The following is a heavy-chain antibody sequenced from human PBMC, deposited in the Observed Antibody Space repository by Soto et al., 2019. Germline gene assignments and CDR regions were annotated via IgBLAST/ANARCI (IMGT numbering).Heavy chain of an antibody. Sequence: SETLSLTCTVSGGSISGYYWSWIRQPPGKGLEWIGNVYYSGCAKYNPSVKRRVSISVDTSKNQFSLNLSSATAADTAVYYCTRDGDGRMTTYPYYCYGMVVWGPGITVTVS. J-gene: IGHJ6*02. CDR2: VYYSGCA. CDR3: TRDGDGRMTTYPYYCYGMVV. V-gene: IGHV4-59*01. CDR1: GGSISGYY. D-gene: IGHD2-21*02.